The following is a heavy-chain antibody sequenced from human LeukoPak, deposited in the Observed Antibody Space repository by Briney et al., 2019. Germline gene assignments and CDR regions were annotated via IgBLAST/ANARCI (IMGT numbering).Heavy chain of an antibody. CDR3: ARDSSGFQGWFDP. J-gene: IGHJ5*02. Sequence: GGSLRLSCAASGFTFSDYAMGWVRQAPGKGLEWVSHICGNGGSTNYADSVKGRFTISRDNSKNTLFLQMDGLRADDTAIYYCARDSSGFQGWFDPWGQGTLVTVSS. V-gene: IGHV3-23*01. CDR2: ICGNGGST. CDR1: GFTFSDYA. D-gene: IGHD3-22*01.